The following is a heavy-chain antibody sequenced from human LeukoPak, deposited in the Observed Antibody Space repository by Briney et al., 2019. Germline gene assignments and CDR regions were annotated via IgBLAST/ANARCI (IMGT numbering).Heavy chain of an antibody. Sequence: ASVKVSCKASGYTFTNYDINWVRQATGQGLEWMGWLNPNSGKTGYEQKFQGRVTMTRDNSISTAYLDLSSLSSEDTAVYYCARVRPGPYNYFDLWGQGTLVTVSS. V-gene: IGHV1-8*01. CDR2: LNPNSGKT. J-gene: IGHJ5*02. CDR1: GYTFTNYD. CDR3: ARVRPGPYNYFDL.